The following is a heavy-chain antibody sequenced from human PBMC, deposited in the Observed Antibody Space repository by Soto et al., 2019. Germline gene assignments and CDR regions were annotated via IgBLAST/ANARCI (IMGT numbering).Heavy chain of an antibody. CDR3: TKDVLYCGGGSCLVGPSYTFDH. CDR1: GFTFSTYS. V-gene: IGHV3-48*02. J-gene: IGHJ4*02. CDR2: ITSSSTTI. Sequence: PGGSLRLSCAASGFTFSTYSMNWVRQAPGKGLEWISYITSSSTTIFYADSVKGRFTISRDNAKNSLYLQMNSLRDEDTSVYYCTKDVLYCGGGSCLVGPSYTFDHWGQGTLVTVSS. D-gene: IGHD2-15*01.